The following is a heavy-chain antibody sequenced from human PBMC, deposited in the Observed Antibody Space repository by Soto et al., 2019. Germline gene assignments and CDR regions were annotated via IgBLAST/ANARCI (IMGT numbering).Heavy chain of an antibody. D-gene: IGHD2-15*01. Sequence: PGGSLRLSCAASGFTSSSYGMHWVRQAPGKGLEWVAVISYDGSNKYYADSVKGRFTISRDNSKNTLYLQMNSLRAEDTAVYYCAKDLGYCSGGSCYIFDYWGQGTLVTVYS. CDR2: ISYDGSNK. V-gene: IGHV3-30*18. J-gene: IGHJ4*02. CDR3: AKDLGYCSGGSCYIFDY. CDR1: GFTSSSYG.